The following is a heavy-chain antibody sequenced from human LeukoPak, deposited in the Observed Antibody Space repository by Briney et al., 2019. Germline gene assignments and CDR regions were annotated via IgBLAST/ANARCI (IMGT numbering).Heavy chain of an antibody. CDR1: GFTFSNYG. Sequence: PGGSLRLSCAASGFTFSNYGLMWVRQAPGKGPEWVSGISDSGDITYYVDAVKGRFTISRDSAKNSLYLQMNSLRAEDTAVYYCARTPSSSWPFDYWGQGTLVTVSS. J-gene: IGHJ4*02. V-gene: IGHV3-23*01. CDR2: ISDSGDIT. CDR3: ARTPSSSWPFDY. D-gene: IGHD6-13*01.